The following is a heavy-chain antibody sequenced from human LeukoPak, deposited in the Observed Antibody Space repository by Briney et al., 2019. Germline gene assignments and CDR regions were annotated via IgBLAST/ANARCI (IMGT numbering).Heavy chain of an antibody. V-gene: IGHV3-7*01. CDR3: VRVGSSSGIHEY. J-gene: IGHJ4*02. Sequence: GGSLRLSCAASVLTFSSHWMIWVRQAPGKRLESVANINQDASEKYYVDSVKRRFTISRDNAKNSLYLQMNSLRVEVTAVYYCVRVGSSSGIHEYWGQGALVTVSS. CDR1: VLTFSSHW. CDR2: INQDASEK. D-gene: IGHD6-6*01.